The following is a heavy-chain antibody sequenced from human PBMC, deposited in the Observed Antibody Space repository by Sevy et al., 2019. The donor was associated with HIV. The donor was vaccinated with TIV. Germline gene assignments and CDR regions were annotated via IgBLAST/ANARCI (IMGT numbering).Heavy chain of an antibody. V-gene: IGHV3-7*01. D-gene: IGHD3-16*01. CDR3: ARALADWGSFHYSS. CDR1: GFTFSTYW. CDR2: IKQDGTET. Sequence: GGSLRLSCAASGFTFSTYWMTWVRQAPGKGLEWVANIKQDGTETNDVDSVRGRFTISRDNGMNLLYLHMNSLRAEDAAVYFCARALADWGSFHYSSWGRGVLVTVSS. J-gene: IGHJ4*02.